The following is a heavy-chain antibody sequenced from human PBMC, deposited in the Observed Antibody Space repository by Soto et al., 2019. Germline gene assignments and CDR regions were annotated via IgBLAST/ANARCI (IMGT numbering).Heavy chain of an antibody. D-gene: IGHD3-9*01. J-gene: IGHJ5*02. CDR2: IYWDDNK. CDR3: AHRPPGYYDILTGYYTNNWFDP. CDR1: GFSLSTSGVG. Sequence: QITLKESGPPLVKPTQTLTLTCTFSGFSLSTSGVGVDWIRQPPGKALEWLALIYWDDNKRYSPSLKSRLTITKDTSKNQVVLTMTSMDPVDTATYYCAHRPPGYYDILTGYYTNNWFDPWGQGTLVTVSS. V-gene: IGHV2-5*02.